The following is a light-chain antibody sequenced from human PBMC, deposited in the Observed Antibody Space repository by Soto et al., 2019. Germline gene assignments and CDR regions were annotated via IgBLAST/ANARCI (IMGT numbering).Light chain of an antibody. CDR3: QQRSDWPRLT. J-gene: IGKJ4*01. V-gene: IGKV3-11*01. CDR2: DAS. CDR1: QSVSSD. Sequence: EIVLTQSPATLSLSPGERATLSCRASQSVSSDLAWYQQKPGQAPRLLISDASDRATGIPARFTGSGSGTDFTLTISSLEPEDFAMYYCQQRSDWPRLTFGGGTKVEIK.